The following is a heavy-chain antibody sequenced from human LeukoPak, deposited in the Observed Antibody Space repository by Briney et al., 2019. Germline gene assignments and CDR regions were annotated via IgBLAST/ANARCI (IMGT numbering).Heavy chain of an antibody. CDR1: GGSFIDYS. J-gene: IGHJ6*03. V-gene: IGHV4-34*01. CDR3: ARGRQWLVRPHYYYMDV. D-gene: IGHD6-19*01. CDR2: INDSGGT. Sequence: SETLSLTCAVYGGSFIDYSWSWIRQPPGKGLEWIGEINDSGGTNYNPSLKSRVTISVDTSKNQFSLKLSSVTAADTAVYYCARGRQWLVRPHYYYMDVWGKGTTVTVSS.